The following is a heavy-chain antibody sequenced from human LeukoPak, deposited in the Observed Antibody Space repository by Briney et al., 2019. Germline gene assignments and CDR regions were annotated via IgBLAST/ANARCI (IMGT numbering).Heavy chain of an antibody. CDR3: ARDVVGSGSYYSDAFDI. D-gene: IGHD3-10*01. CDR1: GFTFSSYW. V-gene: IGHV3-7*01. J-gene: IGHJ3*02. Sequence: GGSLRLSCAASGFTFSSYWMSWVRQAPGKGLEWVANMKQDGSEKYYVDSVKGRFTISRDNAKNSLYLQMNSLRAEDTAVYYCARDVVGSGSYYSDAFDIWGQGTMVTVSS. CDR2: MKQDGSEK.